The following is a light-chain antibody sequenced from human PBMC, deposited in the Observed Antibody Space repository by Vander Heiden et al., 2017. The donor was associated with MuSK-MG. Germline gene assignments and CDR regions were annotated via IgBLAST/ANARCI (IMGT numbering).Light chain of an antibody. CDR3: QQSYSTPQT. CDR1: QSIASY. CDR2: AAS. J-gene: IGKJ1*01. V-gene: IGKV1-39*01. Sequence: DIQMTQSPSSLSASVGDRVTITCRASQSIASYFNWYQQKPGKAPKLLIYAASSLQSGVPSRISGSGSGTDFTLTISSLQPEDFATYYCQQSYSTPQTFGQGTKVEIK.